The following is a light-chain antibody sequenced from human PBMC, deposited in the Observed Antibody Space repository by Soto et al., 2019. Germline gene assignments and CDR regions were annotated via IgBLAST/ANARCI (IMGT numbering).Light chain of an antibody. CDR2: EVS. V-gene: IGKV1-5*03. J-gene: IGKJ2*01. Sequence: DIQMTQSPSTLSASVGDRVTITCRASRSAGEWLAWYQQKPGKAPTLLIYEVSNLQSGVPSRFSGSGSETECSLTIDSLQPDDFATYYCQQFNSHPYTFGPGTKVEIK. CDR1: RSAGEW. CDR3: QQFNSHPYT.